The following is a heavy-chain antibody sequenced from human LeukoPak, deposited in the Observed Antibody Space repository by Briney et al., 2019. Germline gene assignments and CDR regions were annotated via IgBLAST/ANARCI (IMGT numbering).Heavy chain of an antibody. Sequence: AGGSLRLSCAASGFTFSNYWMSWVRQAPGKGLEWVANIKEDGREENCVDSVKARFTISRDSAKSSVYLQMNSLRVEDTAVYFCVGAPNRDFLDVWGHGALVTVSS. CDR3: VGAPNRDFLDV. V-gene: IGHV3-7*01. CDR2: IKEDGREE. CDR1: GFTFSNYW. J-gene: IGHJ4*01. D-gene: IGHD1-14*01.